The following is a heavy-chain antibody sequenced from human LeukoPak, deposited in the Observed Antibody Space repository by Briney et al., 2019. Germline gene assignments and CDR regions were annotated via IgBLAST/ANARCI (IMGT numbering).Heavy chain of an antibody. CDR2: INHSGST. D-gene: IGHD3-3*01. V-gene: IGHV4-34*01. CDR1: GGSLSGYY. J-gene: IGHJ4*02. CDR3: ARLNVDFWSGYYRNFDY. Sequence: SETLSLTCAVYGGSLSGYYWSWIRQPPGKGLEWIGEINHSGSTNYNPSLKSRLNISVDTSKNQFYLKLSSVTAADTAVYYCARLNVDFWSGYYRNFDYWGQGTLVTVSS.